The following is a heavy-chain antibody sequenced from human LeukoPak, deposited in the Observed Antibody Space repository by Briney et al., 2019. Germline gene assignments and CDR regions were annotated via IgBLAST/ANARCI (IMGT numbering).Heavy chain of an antibody. CDR3: ARVDYCGGDCYLFDY. D-gene: IGHD2-21*02. CDR2: ISSSSTYI. Sequence: GGSLRLSCAASGFTFRNYAMNWVRQAPGKGLEWVSFISSSSTYIYYADSVKSRFTISRDNAKNSLYLQMNSLRAEDTAVYYCARVDYCGGDCYLFDYWGQGTLVTVSS. J-gene: IGHJ4*02. V-gene: IGHV3-21*01. CDR1: GFTFRNYA.